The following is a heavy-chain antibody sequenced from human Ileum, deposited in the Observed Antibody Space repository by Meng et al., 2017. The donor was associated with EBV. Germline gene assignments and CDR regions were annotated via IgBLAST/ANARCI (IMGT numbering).Heavy chain of an antibody. Sequence: EVQLVESGGALVQRGXXXXLSCAASGFSFSRYWMHWVRQDPGKGLVWVSRTNEDGRITNYADSVKGRFTISRDNTKNTLYLQMNSLRAEDTAVYFCSRDLVGSDDDWGQGTLVTVSS. J-gene: IGHJ4*02. CDR2: TNEDGRIT. V-gene: IGHV3-74*01. CDR3: SRDLVGSDDD. CDR1: GFSFSRYW. D-gene: IGHD6-25*01.